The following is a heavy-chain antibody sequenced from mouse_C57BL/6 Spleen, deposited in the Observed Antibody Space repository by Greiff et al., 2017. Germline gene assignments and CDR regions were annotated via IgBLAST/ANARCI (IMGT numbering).Heavy chain of an antibody. CDR2: IYPRSGNT. D-gene: IGHD2-4*01. J-gene: IGHJ4*01. Sequence: QVQLQQSGAELARPGASVKLSCKASGYTFTSYGISWVKQRTGQGLEWIGEIYPRSGNTYYNEKFKGKATLTADKSSSTAYMELRSLTSEDSAVYFCARDYDYDGVYAMDYWGQGTSVTVSS. CDR1: GYTFTSYG. V-gene: IGHV1-81*01. CDR3: ARDYDYDGVYAMDY.